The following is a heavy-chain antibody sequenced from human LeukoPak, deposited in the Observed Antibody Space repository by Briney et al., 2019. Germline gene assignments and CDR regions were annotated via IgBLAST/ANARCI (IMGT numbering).Heavy chain of an antibody. D-gene: IGHD1-14*01. CDR1: GFKFDDYG. CDR2: INWNGVST. J-gene: IGHJ4*02. Sequence: GGSLRLSCAASGFKFDDYGMSWVRQAPGKGLEWVSGINWNGVSTTYADSVRGRFTISRDNAKNSLYLQMNSLRAEDSALYYCASHLGITKPGSLDYWGKGTPVTVFS. CDR3: ASHLGITKPGSLDY. V-gene: IGHV3-20*04.